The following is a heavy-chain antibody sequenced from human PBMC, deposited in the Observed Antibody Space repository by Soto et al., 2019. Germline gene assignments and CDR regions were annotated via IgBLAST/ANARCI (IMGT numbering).Heavy chain of an antibody. CDR3: ARMTPFLSSRYNWFDP. Sequence: SGPTLVNPTETLTLTCTVSGFSLSNARMGVSWIRQPPGKALEWLAHIFSNDEKSYSTSLKSRLTISKDTSKSKVVLTMTHRDPVDTATYDCARMTPFLSSRYNWFDPWGQGTLVTVSS. CDR2: IFSNDEK. J-gene: IGHJ5*02. D-gene: IGHD6-13*01. CDR1: GFSLSNARMG. V-gene: IGHV2-26*01.